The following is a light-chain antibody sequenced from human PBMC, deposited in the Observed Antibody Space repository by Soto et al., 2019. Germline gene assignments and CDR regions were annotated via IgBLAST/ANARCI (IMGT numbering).Light chain of an antibody. J-gene: IGLJ3*02. CDR3: NSYTSIGTVV. CDR1: SSDVGSYNY. Sequence: QSALTQPASVSGSPGQSITISCTGTSSDVGSYNYVSWYQQHPGKAPKLIIYDVSNRPSGLSNRFSGSKSGNTASLTISGLQAEDEADYYCNSYTSIGTVVFGGGTKLTVL. V-gene: IGLV2-14*01. CDR2: DVS.